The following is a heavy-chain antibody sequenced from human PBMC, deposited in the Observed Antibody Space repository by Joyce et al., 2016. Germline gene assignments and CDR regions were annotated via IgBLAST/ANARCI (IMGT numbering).Heavy chain of an antibody. V-gene: IGHV3-23*01. D-gene: IGHD3-3*01. CDR2: ISGSGGTT. Sequence: EVQLLESGGGLVQPGGSLRLSCAASGFTFSSYAMSWVRQCPGKGLDGVSPISGSGGTTYYADSVKGRFTLSRDNSKNTLYLQMNSLRAEDTAIYYCAKVYIPYYDFWSGYYTPAFDIWGQGTMVTVSS. CDR1: GFTFSSYA. J-gene: IGHJ3*02. CDR3: AKVYIPYYDFWSGYYTPAFDI.